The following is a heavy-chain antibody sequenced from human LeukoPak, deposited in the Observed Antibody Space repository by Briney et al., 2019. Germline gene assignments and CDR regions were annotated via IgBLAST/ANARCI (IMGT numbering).Heavy chain of an antibody. J-gene: IGHJ4*02. D-gene: IGHD1-26*01. V-gene: IGHV4-39*07. CDR1: GGSISSGSYY. CDR3: ARGEVGPVSGFDY. Sequence: SETLSLTCTVSGGSISSGSYYWGWIRQPPGKGLEWIGSIYYSGSTYYNPSLKSRVTISVDTSKNQFSLKLSSVTAADTAVYYCARGEVGPVSGFDYWGQGTLVTVSS. CDR2: IYYSGST.